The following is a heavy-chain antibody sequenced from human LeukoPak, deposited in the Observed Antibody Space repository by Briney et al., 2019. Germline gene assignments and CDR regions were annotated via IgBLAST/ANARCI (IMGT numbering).Heavy chain of an antibody. CDR2: MNPNSGNT. Sequence: ASVKVSCKASGYTFTSYDINWVRQATGQGLEWMGWMNPNSGNTGYAQKFQGRVTITRNTSISTAYMELSSLRSEDTAAYYCARGHSSSIFGWFDPWGQGTLVTVSS. J-gene: IGHJ5*02. D-gene: IGHD6-6*01. CDR1: GYTFTSYD. V-gene: IGHV1-8*03. CDR3: ARGHSSSIFGWFDP.